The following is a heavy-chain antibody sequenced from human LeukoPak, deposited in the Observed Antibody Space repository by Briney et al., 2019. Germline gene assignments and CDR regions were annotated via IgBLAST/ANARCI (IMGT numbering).Heavy chain of an antibody. V-gene: IGHV4-59*08. CDR2: IYYSGST. CDR3: VRHYDFWSGYYDY. J-gene: IGHJ4*02. Sequence: TASETLSLTCTVSGGSISSYYWSWIRQPPGKGLEWVGYIYYSGSTNYNPSLKSRVTISVDTSKNQSSLKLSSVTAADTAVYYCVRHYDFWSGYYDYWGQGTLVTVSS. CDR1: GGSISSYY. D-gene: IGHD3-3*01.